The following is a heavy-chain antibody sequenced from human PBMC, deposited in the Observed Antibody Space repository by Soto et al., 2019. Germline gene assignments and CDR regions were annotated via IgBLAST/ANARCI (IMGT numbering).Heavy chain of an antibody. Sequence: EVQLLESGGGLVQPGGSRRLSCAASGFTFSSYAMNWVRQAPGKGLEWVSGISGSGGSTYYADSVKGRFTISRDNSKNTLYLQMNSLRAEDTAVYYCAKDRFGEYFYYGMDVWGQGTTVTVSS. CDR1: GFTFSSYA. V-gene: IGHV3-23*01. J-gene: IGHJ6*02. D-gene: IGHD3-10*01. CDR2: ISGSGGST. CDR3: AKDRFGEYFYYGMDV.